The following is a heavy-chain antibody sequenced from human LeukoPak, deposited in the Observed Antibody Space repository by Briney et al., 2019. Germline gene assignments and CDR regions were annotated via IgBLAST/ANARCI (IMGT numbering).Heavy chain of an antibody. CDR2: FYSNENT. D-gene: IGHD1-1*01. J-gene: IGHJ2*01. CDR3: ARILLSATGDRWYFDL. V-gene: IGHV4-59*01. Sequence: SETLSLTCTVSGXSISSYYRSWIRQPPGKGLELIGYFYSNENTKYNPSLKSRVTISVDTSKNHFSLNLSSVTAADTAVYYCARILLSATGDRWYFDLWGRGTLVTVSS. CDR1: GXSISSYY.